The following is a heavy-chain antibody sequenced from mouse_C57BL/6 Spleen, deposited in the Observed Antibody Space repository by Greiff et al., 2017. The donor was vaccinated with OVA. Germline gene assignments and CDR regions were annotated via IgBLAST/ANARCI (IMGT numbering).Heavy chain of an antibody. CDR3: TGGYGKGYFDV. CDR1: GFTFSNYW. CDR2: IRLKSDNYAT. J-gene: IGHJ1*03. Sequence: EVKVEESGGGLVQPGGSMKLSCVASGFTFSNYWMNWVRQSPEKGLEWVAQIRLKSDNYATHYAESVKGRFTISRDDSKSSVYLQMNNLRAEDTGIYYCTGGYGKGYFDVWGTGTTVTVSS. V-gene: IGHV6-3*01. D-gene: IGHD1-1*02.